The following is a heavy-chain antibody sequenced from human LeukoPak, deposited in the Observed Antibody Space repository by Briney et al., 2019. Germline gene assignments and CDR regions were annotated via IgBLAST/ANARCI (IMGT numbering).Heavy chain of an antibody. CDR1: GGSISGYY. CDR3: ARVGGTNYYYYGMDV. J-gene: IGHJ6*02. D-gene: IGHD3-10*01. V-gene: IGHV4-59*01. Sequence: PSETLSLTCTVSGGSISGYYWSWIRQPPGKGLEWIGYIYDSGSTNYNPSLKSRVTISVVTSKNQFSLKLSSVTAADMAVYYCARVGGTNYYYYGMDVWGQGTTVTVSS. CDR2: IYDSGST.